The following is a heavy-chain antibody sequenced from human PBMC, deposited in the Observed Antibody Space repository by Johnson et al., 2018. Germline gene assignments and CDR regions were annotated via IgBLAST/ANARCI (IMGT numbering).Heavy chain of an antibody. V-gene: IGHV3-30*18. J-gene: IGHJ3*02. CDR3: AKEAYYYDSSGYRDAFDI. CDR1: GFTFSSYG. Sequence: VQLVESGGGVVQPGRSLRLSCAASGFTFSSYGMHWVRQAPGKGLEWVAVISYDGSNKYYADSVKGRFTISRDNSKNTLYLQMNSLRAEDTAVYYCAKEAYYYDSSGYRDAFDIWGQGTMVTVSS. D-gene: IGHD3-22*01. CDR2: ISYDGSNK.